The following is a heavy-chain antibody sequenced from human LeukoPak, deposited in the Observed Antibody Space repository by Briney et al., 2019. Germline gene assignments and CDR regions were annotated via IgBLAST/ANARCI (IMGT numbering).Heavy chain of an antibody. Sequence: PGGSLRLSCSGSGCTFSSYWMRWVRQAPGKGLEWVDNIDQDGSVKYHVDSVKGRFTISRDNSKNTLYLQMNSLRAEDTAVYYCASAPYDFWSGYYSTLDYWGPGTLVTVSS. J-gene: IGHJ4*02. CDR3: ASAPYDFWSGYYSTLDY. D-gene: IGHD3-3*01. V-gene: IGHV3-7*01. CDR2: IDQDGSVK. CDR1: GCTFSSYW.